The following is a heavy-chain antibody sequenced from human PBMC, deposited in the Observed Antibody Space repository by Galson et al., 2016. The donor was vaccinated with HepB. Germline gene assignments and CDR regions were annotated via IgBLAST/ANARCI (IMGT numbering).Heavy chain of an antibody. J-gene: IGHJ5*02. CDR3: ARDALYCSNTGCSGSYNWFDP. CDR2: INPRIGST. D-gene: IGHD2-2*01. CDR1: GYSFTNYY. Sequence: SVKVSCKASGYSFTNYYVHWVRQAPGQGLEWMGIINPRIGSTYYAQKFQGRVTMTRDTSTSTVYMELSSLRSEDSAVYYCARDALYCSNTGCSGSYNWFDPWGQGTLVTVSS. V-gene: IGHV1-46*01.